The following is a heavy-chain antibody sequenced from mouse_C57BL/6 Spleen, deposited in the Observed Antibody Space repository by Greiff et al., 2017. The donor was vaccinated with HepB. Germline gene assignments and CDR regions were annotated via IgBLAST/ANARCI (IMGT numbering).Heavy chain of an antibody. J-gene: IGHJ4*01. D-gene: IGHD2-1*01. CDR3: ARKGVGNSYAMDY. CDR2: IDPSDSET. V-gene: IGHV1-52*01. Sequence: QVQLQQPGAELVRPGSSVKLSCKASGYTFTSYWMHWVKQRPIQGLEWIGNIDPSDSETHYNQKFKDKATLTVDKSSSTAYMQLSSLTSEDSAVYYWARKGVGNSYAMDYWGQGTSVTVSS. CDR1: GYTFTSYW.